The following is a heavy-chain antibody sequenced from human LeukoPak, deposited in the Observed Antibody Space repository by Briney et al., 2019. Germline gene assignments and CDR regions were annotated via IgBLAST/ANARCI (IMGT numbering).Heavy chain of an antibody. D-gene: IGHD3-22*01. CDR3: AREVYSSGSYDY. Sequence: PGGSLRLACAASGFTFSSYSMNWVRQAPGKGREWVSSISSSSSYIYYADSVKGRFNISRDNAKNSLYLQMNSLRAEDTAVYYCAREVYSSGSYDYWGQGTLVTVSS. CDR1: GFTFSSYS. V-gene: IGHV3-21*01. CDR2: ISSSSSYI. J-gene: IGHJ4*02.